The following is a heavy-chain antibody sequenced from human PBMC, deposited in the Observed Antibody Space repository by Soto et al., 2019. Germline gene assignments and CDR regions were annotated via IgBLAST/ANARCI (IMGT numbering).Heavy chain of an antibody. CDR3: ARNPDGYNESPDAFDI. Sequence: QVTLKESGPVLVNPTETLTLTCTVSGFSLSNARMGVSWIRQPPGKALEWLAHIFSNDEKSYSTSLKSGLTISKDTSKSQVVLTMTNMDPVDTATYYCARNPDGYNESPDAFDIWGQGTMVTVSS. J-gene: IGHJ3*02. CDR2: IFSNDEK. D-gene: IGHD6-25*01. CDR1: GFSLSNARMG. V-gene: IGHV2-26*01.